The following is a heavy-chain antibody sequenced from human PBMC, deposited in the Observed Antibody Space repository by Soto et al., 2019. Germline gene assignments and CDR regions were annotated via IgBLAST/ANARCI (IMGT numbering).Heavy chain of an antibody. CDR2: ISGSGGST. D-gene: IGHD6-13*01. CDR1: GFTFSSYA. CDR3: AKDQTAAAGAAEYFQH. J-gene: IGHJ1*01. Sequence: EVQLLESGGGLVQPGGSLRLSCAASGFTFSSYAMSWVRQAPGKGLEWVSAISGSGGSTYYADSVKGRFTISRDNSKNTLYLQMNSLRAEDTAVYYCAKDQTAAAGAAEYFQHWGQGTLVTVSS. V-gene: IGHV3-23*01.